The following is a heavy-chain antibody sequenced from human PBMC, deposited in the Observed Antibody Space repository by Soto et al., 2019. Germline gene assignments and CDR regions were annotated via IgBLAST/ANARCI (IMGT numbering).Heavy chain of an antibody. CDR2: IYQSGST. CDR1: GVSVNSGNYY. CDR3: ARDLTMVRGVIIDYYYGMDV. J-gene: IGHJ6*02. D-gene: IGHD3-10*01. V-gene: IGHV4-61*01. Sequence: SETLSLTCTVSGVSVNSGNYYWSWIRQTPGKGLEWIGYIYQSGSTRYNPSLKSRVTISLDTSKNQFSLKMSSVTAADTAVYYCARDLTMVRGVIIDYYYGMDVWGQGTTVTVSS.